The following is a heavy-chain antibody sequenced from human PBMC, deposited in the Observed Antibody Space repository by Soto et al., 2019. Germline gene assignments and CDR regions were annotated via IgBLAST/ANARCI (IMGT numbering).Heavy chain of an antibody. Sequence: GGSLRLSCAASGFTFSSYAMSWVRQAPGKGLEWVSAISGSGGSTYYADSVKGRFTISRDNSKNTLYLQMKSMRAEDTAVYYCEKEAPVDTAMALDYWGQGTMVNVSS. D-gene: IGHD5-18*01. CDR1: GFTFSSYA. V-gene: IGHV3-23*01. CDR3: EKEAPVDTAMALDY. CDR2: ISGSGGST. J-gene: IGHJ4*02.